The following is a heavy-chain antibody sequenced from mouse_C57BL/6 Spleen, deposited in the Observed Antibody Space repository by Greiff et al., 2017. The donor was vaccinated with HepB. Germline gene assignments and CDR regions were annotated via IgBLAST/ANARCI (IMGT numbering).Heavy chain of an antibody. Sequence: VQLQQPGAELVKPGASVKMSCKASGYTFTSYWITWVKQRPGQGLEWIGDIYPGSGSTYYNEKFKGKATLTAEKSSSTAYMQLSSLTSEDSAVYFCARGGITTVVATPYFDVWGTGTTVTVSS. V-gene: IGHV1-55*01. CDR2: IYPGSGST. D-gene: IGHD1-1*01. CDR3: ARGGITTVVATPYFDV. J-gene: IGHJ1*03. CDR1: GYTFTSYW.